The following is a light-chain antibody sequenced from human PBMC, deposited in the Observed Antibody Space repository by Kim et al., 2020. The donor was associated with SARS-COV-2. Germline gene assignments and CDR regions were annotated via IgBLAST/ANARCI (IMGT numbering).Light chain of an antibody. CDR3: QQRTRWPLT. J-gene: IGKJ4*01. V-gene: IGKV3-11*01. Sequence: LSPGESAPLSCRASQNVGSHLGWYQQKPGQAPRLLIYDAVNRATGIPARFSGSGSGTDFTLTISSLEPEDLAVYYCQQRTRWPLTFGGGTKVDIK. CDR2: DAV. CDR1: QNVGSH.